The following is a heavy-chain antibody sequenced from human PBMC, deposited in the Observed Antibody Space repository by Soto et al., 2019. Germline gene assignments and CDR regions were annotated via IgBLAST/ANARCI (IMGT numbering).Heavy chain of an antibody. V-gene: IGHV5-51*01. CDR2: IFPSDSDT. CDR3: ARKDKSGYFNWFDP. Sequence: GESLKISCRTSGYRFTSYWIAWVRQMPGKGLEWMGIIFPSDSDTRYSPSFQGQVTISADRSTSTAFLQWASLKASDTAVYFCARKDKSGYFNWFDPWGQGTLVTAPQ. CDR1: GYRFTSYW. D-gene: IGHD3-22*01. J-gene: IGHJ5*02.